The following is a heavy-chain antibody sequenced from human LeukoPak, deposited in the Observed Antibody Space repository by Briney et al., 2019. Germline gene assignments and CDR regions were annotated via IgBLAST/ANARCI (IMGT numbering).Heavy chain of an antibody. Sequence: SETLSLTCTVSGGSISSYYWSWIRQPPGKGLERIGYIYYSGSTNYNPSLKSRVTISVDTSKNQFSLKLSSVTAADTAVYYCARAVGYCSGGSCFNWFDPWGQGTLVTVSS. V-gene: IGHV4-59*01. CDR1: GGSISSYY. D-gene: IGHD2-15*01. CDR2: IYYSGST. J-gene: IGHJ5*02. CDR3: ARAVGYCSGGSCFNWFDP.